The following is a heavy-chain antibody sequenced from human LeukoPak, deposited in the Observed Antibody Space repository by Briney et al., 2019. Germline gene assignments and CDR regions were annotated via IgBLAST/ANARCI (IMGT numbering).Heavy chain of an antibody. Sequence: GGSLSLSCVVSGITLSNYGMSWVRQAPGKGLEWVAGMSGGGGSTNYADSVKGRFTISRDNPKNTLYLQMNSLRAEDTAVYFCAKRGVVIRVILVGFHKEAYYFDSWGQGALVTVSS. J-gene: IGHJ4*02. V-gene: IGHV3-23*01. D-gene: IGHD3-22*01. CDR3: AKRGVVIRVILVGFHKEAYYFDS. CDR2: MSGGGGST. CDR1: GITLSNYG.